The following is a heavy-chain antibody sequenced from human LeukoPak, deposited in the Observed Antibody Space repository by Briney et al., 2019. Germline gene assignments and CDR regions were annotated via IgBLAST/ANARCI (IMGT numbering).Heavy chain of an antibody. CDR1: GGSISSYY. J-gene: IGHJ4*02. V-gene: IGHV4-59*12. D-gene: IGHD6-13*01. CDR3: ARDSSSWYYFDY. CDR2: IYYSGST. Sequence: PSETLSLTCTVSGGSISSYYWSWIRQPPGKGLEWIGYIYYSGSTNYNPSLKSRVTMSVDTSKNQFSLKLSSVTAADTAVYYCARDSSSWYYFDYWGQGTLVTVSS.